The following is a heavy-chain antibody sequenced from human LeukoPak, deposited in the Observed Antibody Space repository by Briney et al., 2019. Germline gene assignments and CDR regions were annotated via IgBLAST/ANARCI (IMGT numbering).Heavy chain of an antibody. CDR3: AKDLAGSYYGGGQRYYFDY. D-gene: IGHD3-10*01. J-gene: IGHJ4*02. CDR1: GFTFSTFN. Sequence: AGGSLRLSCAASGFTFSTFNMHWVRQAPGKGPEWVALISADESNEYYADSVKGRFTISRDNSKNTVYLQMNSLRTKDTAVYHCAKDLAGSYYGGGQRYYFDYWGQGTLVTVSS. CDR2: ISADESNE. V-gene: IGHV3-30*18.